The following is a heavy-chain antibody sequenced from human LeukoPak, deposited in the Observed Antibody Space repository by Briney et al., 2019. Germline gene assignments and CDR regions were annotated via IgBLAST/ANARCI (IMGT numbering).Heavy chain of an antibody. CDR1: GSTFTRYD. D-gene: IGHD6-19*01. V-gene: IGHV1-8*03. CDR2: MNPNSGNT. Sequence: ASVKASCKASGSTFTRYDINWVRQATGQGLEWMGWMNPNSGNTGYAQKFQGRVTITRNTSISTAYMELSSLRSEDTAVYYCAVAGTSNFDYWGQGTLVTVSS. CDR3: AVAGTSNFDY. J-gene: IGHJ4*02.